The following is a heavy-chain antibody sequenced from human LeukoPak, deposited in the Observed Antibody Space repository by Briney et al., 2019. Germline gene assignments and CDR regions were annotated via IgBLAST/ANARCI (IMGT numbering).Heavy chain of an antibody. CDR2: LYYSGAT. Sequence: SETLSLTCTVSGGSISGYYWSWIRQPPGKGLEWIGYLYYSGATNYNPSLKSRVTISEDRSKNQFSLKLSSVTAADTAVYYCARGYYGGAVDSWGQGILVIVSS. CDR1: GGSISGYY. D-gene: IGHD3-16*01. J-gene: IGHJ4*02. V-gene: IGHV4-59*01. CDR3: ARGYYGGAVDS.